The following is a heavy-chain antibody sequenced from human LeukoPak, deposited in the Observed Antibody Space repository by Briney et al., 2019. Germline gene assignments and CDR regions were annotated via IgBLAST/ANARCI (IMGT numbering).Heavy chain of an antibody. CDR3: ARDRRELERGYFDY. CDR1: GFTFSSYS. J-gene: IGHJ4*02. CDR2: ISSSSSYI. D-gene: IGHD1-1*01. Sequence: PGGSLRLFCAASGFTFSSYSMNWVRQAPGKGLEWVSSISSSSSYIYYADSVKGRFTISRDNAENSLYLQMNSLRAEDTAVYYCARDRRELERGYFDYWGQGTLVTVSS. V-gene: IGHV3-21*01.